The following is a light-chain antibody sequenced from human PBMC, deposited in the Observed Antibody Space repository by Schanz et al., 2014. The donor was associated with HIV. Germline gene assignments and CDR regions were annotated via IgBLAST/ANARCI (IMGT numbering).Light chain of an antibody. CDR2: AAS. V-gene: IGKV1-17*01. CDR3: LQHKSYPIT. CDR1: QDIGND. Sequence: DIQMTQSPSSLSASVGDRVTISCRASQDIGNDLGWYQQKPGKAPKRLIYAASYLQSGVPSRFSGSGSGTEFTLTISSLQPEDFATYYCLQHKSYPITFGQGTRLEIK. J-gene: IGKJ5*01.